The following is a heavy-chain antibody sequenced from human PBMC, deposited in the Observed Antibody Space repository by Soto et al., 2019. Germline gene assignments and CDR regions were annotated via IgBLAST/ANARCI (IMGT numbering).Heavy chain of an antibody. V-gene: IGHV4-59*01. J-gene: IGHJ6*02. Sequence: PSETLSLTCTVSGGSISSYYWSWIRQPPGKGLEWIGYIYYSGSTNYNPSLKSRVTISVDTSKNQFSLKLSSVTAADTAVYYCARAGLDSSSWYKPYYYYYYGMDVWGQGTTVTV. D-gene: IGHD6-13*01. CDR2: IYYSGST. CDR1: GGSISSYY. CDR3: ARAGLDSSSWYKPYYYYYYGMDV.